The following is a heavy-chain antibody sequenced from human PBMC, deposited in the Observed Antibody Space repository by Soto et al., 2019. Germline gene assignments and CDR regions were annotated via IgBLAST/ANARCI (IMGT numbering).Heavy chain of an antibody. CDR3: ARVGYSSSWYYWFDP. Sequence: ASVKVSCKASGYTFTSYGINWVRQAPGQGLEWMGIINPSGGSTSYAQKFQGRVTMTRDTSTSTVYMELSSLRSEDTAVYYCARVGYSSSWYYWFDPWGQGTLVTVSS. V-gene: IGHV1-46*01. CDR1: GYTFTSYG. D-gene: IGHD6-13*01. J-gene: IGHJ5*02. CDR2: INPSGGST.